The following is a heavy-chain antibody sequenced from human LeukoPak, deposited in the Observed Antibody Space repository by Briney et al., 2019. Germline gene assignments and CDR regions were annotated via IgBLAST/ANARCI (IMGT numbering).Heavy chain of an antibody. CDR3: ARVRGYCSSTICYRYYFDY. D-gene: IGHD2-2*01. CDR1: GYSISSGYY. Sequence: SETLSLTCTVSGYSISSGYYWGWIRPPPGKGLEWIGTIYHSGSTYYNPSLKSRVTISVVTSKNQFSLKLTSVTAADTAVYYCARVRGYCSSTICYRYYFDYWGQGTLVTVSS. CDR2: IYHSGST. J-gene: IGHJ4*02. V-gene: IGHV4-38-2*02.